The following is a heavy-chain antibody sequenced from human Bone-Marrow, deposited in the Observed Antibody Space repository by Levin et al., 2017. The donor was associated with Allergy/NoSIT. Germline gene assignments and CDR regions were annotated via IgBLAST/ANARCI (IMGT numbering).Heavy chain of an antibody. CDR1: GDSFSSYF. V-gene: IGHV4-4*07. D-gene: IGHD3-3*01. J-gene: IGHJ4*02. Sequence: SQTLSLPCTVSGDSFSSYFWTWLRQPAGKGLEWIGHIYPTGSANYNPSLKSRGSMSVDMSKNQFSLKLTSVTAADTAVYYCARGTYYDFRSGSVTFDHWGQGTLVTVSS. CDR2: IYPTGSA. CDR3: ARGTYYDFRSGSVTFDH.